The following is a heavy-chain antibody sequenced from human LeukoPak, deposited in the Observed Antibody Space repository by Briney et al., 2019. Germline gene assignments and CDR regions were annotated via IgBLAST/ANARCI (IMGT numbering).Heavy chain of an antibody. CDR2: IRTRINSSTT. Sequence: GGSLRLSCAASGFIFSDYIMDWVRQAPGKGLEWVGRIRTRINSSTTEYAASVKGRFTISRDDSKNSMYLHMNSLKTEDTTVYHCSRDGGEGGNSAFDIWGQGTMVTVSS. D-gene: IGHD4-23*01. CDR3: SRDGGEGGNSAFDI. V-gene: IGHV3-72*01. J-gene: IGHJ3*02. CDR1: GFIFSDYI.